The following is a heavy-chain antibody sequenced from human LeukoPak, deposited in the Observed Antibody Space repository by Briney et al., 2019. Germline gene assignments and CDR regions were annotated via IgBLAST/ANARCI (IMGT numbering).Heavy chain of an antibody. V-gene: IGHV3-53*01. D-gene: IGHD3-10*01. CDR3: ARVKVWFGESDAFDI. J-gene: IGHJ3*02. Sequence: GGSLRLSCAASGFTVSSNYMSWVRQAPGKGLEWVSVIYSGGSTYYADSVKSRFTISRDNSKNTLYLQMNSLRGEDTAVYYCARVKVWFGESDAFDIWGQGTMVTVSS. CDR2: IYSGGST. CDR1: GFTVSSNY.